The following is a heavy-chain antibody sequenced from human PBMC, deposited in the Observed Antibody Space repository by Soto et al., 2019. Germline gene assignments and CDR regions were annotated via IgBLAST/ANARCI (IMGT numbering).Heavy chain of an antibody. J-gene: IGHJ5*02. CDR1: GDSLKNHY. V-gene: IGHV4-59*11. CDR3: ARDNGIAGSFDP. Sequence: SSETLSLTCSVSGDSLKNHYWAWIRHSPGKGLEWIGNIYDSGSTNYSPALKSRVSMSVDTSKNLFSLKMNSVTAADTAVYYCARDNGIAGSFDPWGQGTLVTVSS. CDR2: IYDSGST. D-gene: IGHD6-13*01.